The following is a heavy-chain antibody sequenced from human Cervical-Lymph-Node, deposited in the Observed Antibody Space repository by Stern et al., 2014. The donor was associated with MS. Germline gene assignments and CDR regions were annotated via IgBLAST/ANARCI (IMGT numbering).Heavy chain of an antibody. CDR2: IYYTGGT. J-gene: IGHJ4*02. CDR1: GDSMTYHY. CDR3: AKGNGWYAY. V-gene: IGHV4-59*11. Sequence: QLPLQESGPGLVKPSETLSLTCTVSGDSMTYHYWTWIRQPPGKGLEWIGYIYYTGGTNYNPSLKSRVTISVDTSKSHFSLKLNSVTAADTAVYYCAKGNGWYAYWGQGTLVTVSS. D-gene: IGHD6-19*01.